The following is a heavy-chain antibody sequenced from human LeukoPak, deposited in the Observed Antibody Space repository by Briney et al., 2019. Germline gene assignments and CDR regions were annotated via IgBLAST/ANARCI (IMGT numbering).Heavy chain of an antibody. D-gene: IGHD2-21*02. J-gene: IGHJ4*02. CDR2: IYTSGST. Sequence: SETLSLTCTVSGGSISSGSYYWSWIRQPAGKGLEWIGRIYTSGSTNYNSSLKSRVTISVDTSKNQFSLKLSSVTAADTAVYYCAREKRDDCNYFDYWGQGTLVTVSS. V-gene: IGHV4-61*02. CDR1: GGSISSGSYY. CDR3: AREKRDDCNYFDY.